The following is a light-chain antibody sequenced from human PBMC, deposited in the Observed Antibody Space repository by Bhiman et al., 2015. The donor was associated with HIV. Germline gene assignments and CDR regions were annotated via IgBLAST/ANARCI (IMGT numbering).Light chain of an antibody. V-gene: IGLV2-14*01. CDR2: EVT. Sequence: QSALTQPPSASGSPGQSVTISCTGTSSDVGAYNSVSWYQHHPGKAPKLLIYEVTKRPSGVSNRFSGSKSGNTASLTISGLQAEDEADYYCSSLTSSLTYVFGTGTNVTVL. J-gene: IGLJ1*01. CDR3: SSLTSSLTYV. CDR1: SSDVGAYNS.